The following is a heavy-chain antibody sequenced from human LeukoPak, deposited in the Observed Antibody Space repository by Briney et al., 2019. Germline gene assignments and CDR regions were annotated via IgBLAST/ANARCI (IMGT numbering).Heavy chain of an antibody. CDR3: AKGEELGYCSSTSCYTNWFDP. CDR1: GYTFDDYA. J-gene: IGHJ5*02. D-gene: IGHD2-2*02. V-gene: IGHV3-9*01. Sequence: GRSLRLSCAASGYTFDDYAMHWARQAPGKGLEWVSGISWNSGSIGYADSVKGRFTISRDNAKNSLYLQMNSLRAEDTALYSCAKGEELGYCSSTSCYTNWFDPWGQGTPVTVSS. CDR2: ISWNSGSI.